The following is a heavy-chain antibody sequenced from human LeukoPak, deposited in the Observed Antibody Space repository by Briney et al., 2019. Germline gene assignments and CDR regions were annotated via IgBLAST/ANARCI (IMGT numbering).Heavy chain of an antibody. CDR2: ISGSGGST. CDR1: GFTFSSYA. D-gene: IGHD3-22*01. CDR3: AKSMNYYDSSGYYPKDY. J-gene: IGHJ4*02. Sequence: AGSLRLSCAASGFTFSSYAMGWVRQAPGKGLEWVSAISGSGGSTYYADSVKGRFTISRDNSKNTLYLQMNSLRAEDTAVYYCAKSMNYYDSSGYYPKDYWGQGTLVTVSS. V-gene: IGHV3-23*01.